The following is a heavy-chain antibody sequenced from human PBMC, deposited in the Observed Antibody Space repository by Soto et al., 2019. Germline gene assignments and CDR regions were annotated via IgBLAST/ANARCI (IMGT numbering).Heavy chain of an antibody. CDR1: GHTISSYW. J-gene: IGHJ6*02. Sequence: EVQLVESGGGLVQPGGSLRLSCAASGHTISSYWMHWVRQAPGKGLVWVARISNDGSNTNYADSVRGRFTISRDNAKSTLYLQMNSLRDEDTAVYYWPRHSVPYGLDVWGQGTTVVVSS. CDR3: PRHSVPYGLDV. V-gene: IGHV3-74*01. CDR2: ISNDGSNT.